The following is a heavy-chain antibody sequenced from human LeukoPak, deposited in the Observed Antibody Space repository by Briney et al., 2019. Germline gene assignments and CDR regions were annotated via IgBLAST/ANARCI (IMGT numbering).Heavy chain of an antibody. Sequence: SETLSLTCTVSGGSISSYYWSWIRQPPGKGLEWIGYIYYSGRTTYSPSLKSRVTISVDTSKNQFSLKLNSVTAADTAVYYCARVSGYYSYLGQGTLVTVSS. D-gene: IGHD5-12*01. V-gene: IGHV4-59*08. CDR3: ARVSGYYSY. CDR2: IYYSGRT. J-gene: IGHJ4*02. CDR1: GGSISSYY.